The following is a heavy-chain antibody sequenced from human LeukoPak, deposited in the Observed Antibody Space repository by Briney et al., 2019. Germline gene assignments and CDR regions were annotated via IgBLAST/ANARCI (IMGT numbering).Heavy chain of an antibody. D-gene: IGHD6-19*01. V-gene: IGHV3-21*01. CDR3: ARSIAVAGLDDY. CDR1: GFTFSSYS. Sequence: GGSLRLSCAASGFTFSSYSMNWVRQAPGKGLEWVSSISSSSSYIYYADSVKGRFTISRDNAKNSLYLQMNSPRAEDTAVYYCARSIAVAGLDDYWGQGTLVTVSS. CDR2: ISSSSSYI. J-gene: IGHJ4*02.